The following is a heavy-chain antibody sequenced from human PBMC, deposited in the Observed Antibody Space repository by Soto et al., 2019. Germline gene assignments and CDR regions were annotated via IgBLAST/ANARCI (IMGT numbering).Heavy chain of an antibody. CDR1: GGSISSGGYS. CDR3: ARILVDIVVYGMDV. V-gene: IGHV4-30-2*01. J-gene: IGHJ6*02. D-gene: IGHD5-12*01. Sequence: SETLSLTCAVSGGSISSGGYSWSWIRQPPGKGLEWIGYIYHSGSTYYNPSLKSRVTISVDRSKNQFSLKLSSVTAADTAVYYCARILVDIVVYGMDVWGQGTTVTVSS. CDR2: IYHSGST.